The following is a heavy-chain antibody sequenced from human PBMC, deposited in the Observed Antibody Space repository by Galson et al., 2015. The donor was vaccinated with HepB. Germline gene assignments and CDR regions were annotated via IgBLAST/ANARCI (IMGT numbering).Heavy chain of an antibody. CDR3: ARGGDKQWLADY. D-gene: IGHD6-19*01. CDR1: GFSLSYYA. J-gene: IGHJ4*02. V-gene: IGHV4-34*01. Sequence: LRLSCAASGFSLSYYAMTWVRQPPGKGLEWIGEINHSGSTNYNPSLKSRVTISVDTSKNQFSLKLSSVTAADTAVYYCARGGDKQWLADYWGQGTQVTVSS. CDR2: INHSGST.